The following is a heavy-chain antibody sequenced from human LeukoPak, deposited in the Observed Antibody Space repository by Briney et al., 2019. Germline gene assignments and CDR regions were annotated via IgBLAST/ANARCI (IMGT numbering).Heavy chain of an antibody. Sequence: SETLPLTCAVYGGSFSGYYWSWIRQPPGKGLEWIGEINHSGSTNYIPSLKSRVTISVDTSKNQFSLKLSSVTAADTAVYYCARAGRLPFDYWGQGTLVTVSS. CDR2: INHSGST. CDR1: GGSFSGYY. V-gene: IGHV4-34*01. J-gene: IGHJ4*02. CDR3: ARAGRLPFDY. D-gene: IGHD6-25*01.